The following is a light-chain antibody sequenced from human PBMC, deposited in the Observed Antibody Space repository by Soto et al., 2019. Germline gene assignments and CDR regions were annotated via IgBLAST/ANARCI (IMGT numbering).Light chain of an antibody. CDR3: SSYTSSSTWV. CDR1: SSGIGTFNL. V-gene: IGLV2-14*02. J-gene: IGLJ3*02. Sequence: QSALTQPASVSGSPGQSIAISCTGNSSGIGTFNLVSWYQQHPGRAPKLMIYEVSNRPSGVSNRFSGSKSGNTASLTISGLQAEDEADYYCSSYTSSSTWVFGGGTQLTAL. CDR2: EVS.